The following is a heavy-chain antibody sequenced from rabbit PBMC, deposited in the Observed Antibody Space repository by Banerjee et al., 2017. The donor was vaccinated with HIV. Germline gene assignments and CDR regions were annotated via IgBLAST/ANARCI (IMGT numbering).Heavy chain of an antibody. D-gene: IGHD7-1*01. CDR1: GFSFNNNYV. Sequence: QEQLEESGGDLVKPEGSLTLTCTASGFSFNNNYVMCWVRQAPGKGLEWIAYIYNGDGSTYYASWAKGRFTISKTSSTTVTLQMTSLTAADTATYFCARGAGVTGWGLDLWGQGTLVTVS. V-gene: IGHV1S45*01. CDR2: IYNGDGST. J-gene: IGHJ4*01. CDR3: ARGAGVTGWGLDL.